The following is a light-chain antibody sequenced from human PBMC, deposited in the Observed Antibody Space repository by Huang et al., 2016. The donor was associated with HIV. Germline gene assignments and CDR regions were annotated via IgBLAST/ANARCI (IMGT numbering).Light chain of an antibody. CDR2: DAS. V-gene: IGKV3-11*01. Sequence: EIVLTQSPATLSLSPGERATLSCRASQSVSSYLAWYQQKPGQAPRRLIYDASNRATCIPARCSGSGSGTDFTLTISSLEPEDFAVYYCQQRSNWPPLTFGGGTKVEIK. J-gene: IGKJ4*01. CDR3: QQRSNWPPLT. CDR1: QSVSSY.